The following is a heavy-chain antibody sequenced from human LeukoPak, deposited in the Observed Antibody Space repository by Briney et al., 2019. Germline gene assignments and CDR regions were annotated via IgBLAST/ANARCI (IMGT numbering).Heavy chain of an antibody. J-gene: IGHJ6*03. D-gene: IGHD3-10*01. CDR3: ATLAMVRGVIILNAQARDYHYTDV. CDR2: FDPEDGET. V-gene: IGHV1-24*01. CDR1: GYTFTSYY. Sequence: ASVKVSCKASGYTFTSYYMHWVRQAPGKGLEWMGGFDPEDGETIYAQKFQGRITMTEDTVTDTAYMELSSLRSEDTAVYYCATLAMVRGVIILNAQARDYHYTDVWGKGTTVTISS.